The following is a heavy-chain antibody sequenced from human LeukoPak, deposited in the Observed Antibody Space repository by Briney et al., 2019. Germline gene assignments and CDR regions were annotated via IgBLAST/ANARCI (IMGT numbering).Heavy chain of an antibody. Sequence: SETLSLTCSVSGDSIRSNNFFWGWIRQPPGMGLEWIASISYNGVTYYNPSLKSRATASADTSRNQFSLSLISVTAADTAVYYCARRPGHTWDMGNWFDPWGPGTLATVSS. CDR3: ARRPGHTWDMGNWFDP. V-gene: IGHV4-39*01. CDR2: ISYNGVT. CDR1: GDSIRSNNFF. D-gene: IGHD1-26*01. J-gene: IGHJ5*02.